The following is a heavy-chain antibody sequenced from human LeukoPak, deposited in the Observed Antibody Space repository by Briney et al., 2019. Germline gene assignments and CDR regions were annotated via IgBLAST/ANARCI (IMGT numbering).Heavy chain of an antibody. J-gene: IGHJ3*02. CDR3: ARVGYSSSWYGGGAFDI. D-gene: IGHD6-13*01. CDR2: IYYSGST. V-gene: IGHV4-61*01. Sequence: SETLSLTCTVSGYSISSGYYWGWIRPPPGKGLEWIGYIYYSGSTNHNPSLKSRVTISVDTSKNQFSLKLSSVTAADTAVYYCARVGYSSSWYGGGAFDIWGQGTMVTVSS. CDR1: GYSISSGYY.